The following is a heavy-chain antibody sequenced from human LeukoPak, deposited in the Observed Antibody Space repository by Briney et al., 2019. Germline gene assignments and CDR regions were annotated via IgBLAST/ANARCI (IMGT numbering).Heavy chain of an antibody. J-gene: IGHJ4*02. V-gene: IGHV3-7*01. Sequence: GGSLRLSCAASGFAFSSYWMSWVRQAPGKGLEWVANIKQDGSEKYYVDSVKGRFTISRDNAKNSLYLQMNSLRAEDTAVYYCARGVNYYDSSGYYHFDYWGQGTLVTVSS. CDR3: ARGVNYYDSSGYYHFDY. CDR1: GFAFSSYW. CDR2: IKQDGSEK. D-gene: IGHD3-22*01.